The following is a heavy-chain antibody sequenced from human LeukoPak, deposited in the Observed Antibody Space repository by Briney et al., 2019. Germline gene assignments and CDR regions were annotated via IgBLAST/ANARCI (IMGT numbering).Heavy chain of an antibody. CDR2: IIPILGIA. CDR3: ARGPYYYYGMDV. V-gene: IGHV1-69*04. CDR1: GGTFSSYA. J-gene: IGHJ6*02. Sequence: ASVKVSCKASGGTFSSYAISWVRQAPGQGLEWMGRIIPILGIANYAQKFQGRVTITADKSTSTAYMELSSLRSEDTAVYYCARGPYYYYGMDVWGQGTTVTVSS.